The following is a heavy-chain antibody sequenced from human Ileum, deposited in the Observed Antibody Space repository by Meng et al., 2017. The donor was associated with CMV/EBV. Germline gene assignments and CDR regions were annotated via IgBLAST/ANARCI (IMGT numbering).Heavy chain of an antibody. Sequence: SETLSLTCSVSGGSFSSNNYYWGWIRQPPGKGLEWIGSVHYSGSTYHNPSLKSRVTISIDTSKNHFSLRLSSVTAADTAVYYCAKAGGVVAPAATVAFDVWGQGKRV. CDR1: GGSFSSNNYY. V-gene: IGHV4-39*07. D-gene: IGHD2-2*01. CDR2: VHYSGST. CDR3: AKAGGVVAPAATVAFDV. J-gene: IGHJ3*01.